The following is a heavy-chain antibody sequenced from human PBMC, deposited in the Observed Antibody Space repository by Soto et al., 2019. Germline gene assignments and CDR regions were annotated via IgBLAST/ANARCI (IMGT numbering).Heavy chain of an antibody. V-gene: IGHV3-64*01. Sequence: EVQLVESGGGLVQPGGSLRLSCAASGFTFSNYAMDWVRQAPGKVLEYVSGISSNGVGTYYANSVKDRFTISRDNSKNTLYLQIGILRAEDMAVYYCARREQSDYYYMDVWGKGTSVTVSS. CDR2: ISSNGVGT. D-gene: IGHD6-19*01. CDR3: ARREQSDYYYMDV. J-gene: IGHJ6*03. CDR1: GFTFSNYA.